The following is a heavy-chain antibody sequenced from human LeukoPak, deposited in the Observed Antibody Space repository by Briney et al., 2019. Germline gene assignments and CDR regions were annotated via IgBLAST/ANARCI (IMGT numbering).Heavy chain of an antibody. D-gene: IGHD3-10*01. CDR3: ARDGGSGSPHLSYSYYGMDV. CDR1: GFTVSITY. CDR2: IYSGDTT. Sequence: GGSLRLSCAASGFTVSITYMTWVRQAPGKGLEWVSFIYSGDTTYYADSVKGRFTISRDSSKNTLYLQMNSPRVEDTAVYYCARDGGSGSPHLSYSYYGMDVWGQGTTVTVSS. V-gene: IGHV3-53*01. J-gene: IGHJ6*02.